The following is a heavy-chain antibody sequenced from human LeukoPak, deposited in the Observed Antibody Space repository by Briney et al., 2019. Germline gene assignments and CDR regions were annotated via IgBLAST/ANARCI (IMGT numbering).Heavy chain of an antibody. V-gene: IGHV3-30*18. D-gene: IGHD5-24*01. CDR1: GFTFSSYG. CDR3: AKTRMAYYYYYMDV. CDR2: ISYDGSNK. J-gene: IGHJ6*03. Sequence: GRSLRLSCAASGFTFSSYGMHWVRQAPGKGLEWVAVISYDGSNKYYADSVKGRFTISRDNSKNTLYLQMNSLRAEDTAVYYCAKTRMAYYYYYMDVWGKGTTVTISS.